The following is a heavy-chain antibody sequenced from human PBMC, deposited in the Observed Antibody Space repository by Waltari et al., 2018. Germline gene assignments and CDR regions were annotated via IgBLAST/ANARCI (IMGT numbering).Heavy chain of an antibody. J-gene: IGHJ4*02. CDR3: ALPPGYSYGDY. Sequence: QIPFKEAGPTLVKPKKTLKLTFPFPGFLLSTCGVGVGWIRQPPGKALEWLALIYWNDDKRYSPSLKSRLTITKDTSKNQVVLTMTNMDPVDTATYYCALPPGYSYGDYWGQGTLVTVSS. V-gene: IGHV2-5*01. D-gene: IGHD5-18*01. CDR1: GFLLSTCGVG. CDR2: IYWNDDK.